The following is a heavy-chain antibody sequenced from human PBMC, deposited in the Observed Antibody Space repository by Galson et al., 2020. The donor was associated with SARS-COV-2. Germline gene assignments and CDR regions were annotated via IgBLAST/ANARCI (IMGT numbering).Heavy chain of an antibody. V-gene: IGHV3-21*01. D-gene: IGHD3-10*02. CDR3: ARDASWAMFAMDV. CDR1: GFTFNSYS. J-gene: IGHJ6*02. CDR2: ISSSSTNI. Sequence: GESLKISCAASGFTFNSYSINWVRQAPAKGLEWVSYISSSSTNIYYADSVKGRFTISRDNARNSLYLEMNSLRVEDTAVYYCARDASWAMFAMDVWGQGTTVTVSS.